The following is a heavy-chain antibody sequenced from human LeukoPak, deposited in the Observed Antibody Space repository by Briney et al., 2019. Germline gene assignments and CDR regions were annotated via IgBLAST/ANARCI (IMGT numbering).Heavy chain of an antibody. D-gene: IGHD1-26*01. CDR1: GGSISSGGYS. CDR3: ARLFHPALSGNYPFDY. CDR2: IYHSGST. Sequence: SETLSLTCAVSGGSISSGGYSWSWIRQPPGKGLEWIGYIYHSGSTYYNPSLKSRVTISVDRSKNQFSLKLSSVTAADTAMYYWARLFHPALSGNYPFDYWGQGTLVTVSS. V-gene: IGHV4-30-2*01. J-gene: IGHJ4*02.